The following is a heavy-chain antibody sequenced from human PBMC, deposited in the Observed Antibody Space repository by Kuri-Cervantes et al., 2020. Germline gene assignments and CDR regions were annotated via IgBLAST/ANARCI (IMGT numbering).Heavy chain of an antibody. CDR2: ISSTGANT. J-gene: IGHJ4*02. D-gene: IGHD6-6*01. CDR1: GFSFDTYA. V-gene: IGHV3-23*01. Sequence: GESLKISCTMSGFSFDTYAMSWIRQAPGQGLEWVSSISSTGANTHYADSVKGRFTISRDDSQNKLFLQMSNLRAEDTAMYYCARRLTSSSSRPLDHWGQGTLVTVSS. CDR3: ARRLTSSSSRPLDH.